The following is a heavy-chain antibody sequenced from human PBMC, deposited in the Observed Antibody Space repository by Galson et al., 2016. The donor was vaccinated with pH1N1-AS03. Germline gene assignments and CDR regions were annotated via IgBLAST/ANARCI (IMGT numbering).Heavy chain of an antibody. J-gene: IGHJ6*02. D-gene: IGHD2/OR15-2a*01. V-gene: IGHV1-69*13. CDR1: GGTFGNYA. CDR2: ISPIFGRV. Sequence: SVKVSCKAFGGTFGNYAISWVRQAPGQGLEWMGGISPIFGRVNYAQKFQGRVTITAEVFTKTASMELTSVRSEDTAVYYCARASDREILYYYYGMDVWGQGTTVTVSS. CDR3: ARASDREILYYYYGMDV.